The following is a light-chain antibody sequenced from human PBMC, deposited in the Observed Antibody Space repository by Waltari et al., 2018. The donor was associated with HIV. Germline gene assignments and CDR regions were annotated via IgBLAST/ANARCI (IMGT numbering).Light chain of an antibody. J-gene: IGLJ3*02. CDR2: SND. CDR1: SSNIGSDF. Sequence: QSVLTQPPSASGTPGQRVPISCSGSSSNIGSDFVYWYQQPPGTAPKLLIYSNDQRPSGVPDRFSGSKSGTSASLAISGLRSEDEADYYCTTWDSSVTAWVFGGGTKLTVL. CDR3: TTWDSSVTAWV. V-gene: IGLV1-47*02.